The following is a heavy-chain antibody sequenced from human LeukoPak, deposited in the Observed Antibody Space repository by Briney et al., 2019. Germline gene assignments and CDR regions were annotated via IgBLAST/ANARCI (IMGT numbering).Heavy chain of an antibody. CDR2: ISGSGDST. V-gene: IGHV3-23*01. D-gene: IGHD5-12*01. Sequence: WGSLRLSCAASGFTFSGYSMSWVRQAPGKGLEWVSTISGSGDSTYYPDSVKGRLTVSRNNYKNPLYLQMTSLRAEETAVYYCAKAGSLATPTTYYFDYWGQGTLVTVSS. CDR1: GFTFSGYS. J-gene: IGHJ4*02. CDR3: AKAGSLATPTTYYFDY.